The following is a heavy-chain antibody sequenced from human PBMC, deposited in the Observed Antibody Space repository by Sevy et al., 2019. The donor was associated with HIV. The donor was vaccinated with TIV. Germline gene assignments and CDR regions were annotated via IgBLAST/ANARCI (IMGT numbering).Heavy chain of an antibody. CDR2: ISSSSSYV. J-gene: IGHJ4*02. CDR1: GFTFSSYN. D-gene: IGHD1-26*01. CDR3: AKWDADRRWFFDY. Sequence: GSLRLSCVASGFTFSSYNMNWVRQAPGKGLEWVSSISSSSSYVYYADSVKGRFTISRDNAKNSLYLQMNSLRAEDTAVYYCAKWDADRRWFFDYWGQGTLVTVSS. V-gene: IGHV3-21*06.